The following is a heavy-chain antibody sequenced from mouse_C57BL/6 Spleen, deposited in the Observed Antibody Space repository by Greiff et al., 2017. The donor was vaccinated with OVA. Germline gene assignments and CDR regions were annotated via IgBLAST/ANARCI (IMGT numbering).Heavy chain of an antibody. CDR3: ARNYGSSYLYYFDY. J-gene: IGHJ2*01. CDR2: ISSGSSTI. CDR1: GFTFSDYG. D-gene: IGHD1-1*01. Sequence: EVKLVESGGGLVKPGGSLKLSCAASGFTFSDYGMHWVRQAPEKGLEWVAYISSGSSTIYYADTVQGRFTISRDNAKNTLFMQMSSLRSEDTAMYYCARNYGSSYLYYFDYWGQGTTLTVSS. V-gene: IGHV5-17*01.